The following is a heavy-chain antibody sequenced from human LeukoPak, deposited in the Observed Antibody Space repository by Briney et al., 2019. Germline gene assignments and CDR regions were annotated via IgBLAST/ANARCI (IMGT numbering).Heavy chain of an antibody. CDR3: ALDSSGWSDDSFHI. D-gene: IGHD6-13*01. Sequence: SETLSLTCSVSGASISFYYWSWIRQPPGKGLEWIGYIYYSGSTNYNPSLKSRVTMSIDTSKNQFSLNLNSVTAADTAVYYCALDSSGWSDDSFHIWGHGTMVTVSS. J-gene: IGHJ3*02. V-gene: IGHV4-59*01. CDR1: GASISFYY. CDR2: IYYSGST.